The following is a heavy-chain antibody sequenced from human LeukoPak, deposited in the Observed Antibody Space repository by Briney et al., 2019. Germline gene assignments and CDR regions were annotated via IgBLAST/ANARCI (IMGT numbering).Heavy chain of an antibody. V-gene: IGHV1-18*01. J-gene: IGHJ5*02. Sequence: ASVKVSCKASGYTFNTYGITWVRQAPGQGLEWMGWISGYNGKTNYAQKLQGRVTMTTDTSTSTAYMELRSLRSDDTAVYYCARALVATIWTVRVDKNWFDPWGQGTLVTVSS. D-gene: IGHD5-12*01. CDR2: ISGYNGKT. CDR3: ARALVATIWTVRVDKNWFDP. CDR1: GYTFNTYG.